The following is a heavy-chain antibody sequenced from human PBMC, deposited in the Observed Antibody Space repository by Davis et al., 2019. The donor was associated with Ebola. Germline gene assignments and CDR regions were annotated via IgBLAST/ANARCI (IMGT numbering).Heavy chain of an antibody. CDR3: ASKRGYSYKPTFDY. CDR2: IYHSGST. D-gene: IGHD5-18*01. V-gene: IGHV4-4*02. CDR1: GGSISSSNW. Sequence: MPSETLSLTCAVSGGSISSSNWWSWVRQPPGKGLEWIGEIYHSGSTNYNPSLKSRVTISVDKSKNQFSLKLSSVTAADTAVYYCASKRGYSYKPTFDYWGQGTLVTVSS. J-gene: IGHJ4*02.